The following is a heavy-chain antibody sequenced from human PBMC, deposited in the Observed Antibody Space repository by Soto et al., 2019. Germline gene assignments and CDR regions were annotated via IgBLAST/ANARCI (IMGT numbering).Heavy chain of an antibody. V-gene: IGHV3-23*01. CDR3: ARGVDTAKAGY. J-gene: IGHJ4*02. D-gene: IGHD5-18*01. CDR1: GFTFSSYA. Sequence: PGGSLRLSCTASGFTFSSYAMSWVRQAPGKGLEWVSAISGSGCTTFYAESVKGRFTISRDTSKNMLYLQMNSLKAEDTAVYYCARGVDTAKAGYWGQGTQVTVSS. CDR2: ISGSGCTT.